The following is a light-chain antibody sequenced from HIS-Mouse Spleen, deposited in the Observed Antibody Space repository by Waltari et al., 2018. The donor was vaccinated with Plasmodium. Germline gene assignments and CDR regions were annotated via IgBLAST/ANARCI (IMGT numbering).Light chain of an antibody. CDR1: SDINVGSYN. J-gene: IGLJ3*02. CDR3: MIRPSNASGV. CDR2: YYSDSDK. V-gene: IGLV5-37*01. Sequence: QPVLTQPPSSSASPGESARLTCTLPSDINVGSYNIYWYQQKPGSPPRYLLYYYSDSDKGQGSGVPSRFSGSKDASASTGILLNSGLQSESEADYYCMIRPSNASGVFGGGNKLTVL.